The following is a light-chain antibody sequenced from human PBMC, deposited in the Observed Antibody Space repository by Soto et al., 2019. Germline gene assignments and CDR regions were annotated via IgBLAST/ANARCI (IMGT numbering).Light chain of an antibody. CDR2: AAS. V-gene: IGKV1-6*01. CDR1: QGIRND. J-gene: IGKJ1*01. CDR3: LQHYNYPRT. Sequence: AIQMTQSPSSLSASVGDRVTIACRASQGIRNDLVWYQQKPGKAPNLLIYAASSLQGGVPSRFSGSGSGTDFTLTISSLQPEDFATYYFLQHYNYPRTFGQGTKVEIK.